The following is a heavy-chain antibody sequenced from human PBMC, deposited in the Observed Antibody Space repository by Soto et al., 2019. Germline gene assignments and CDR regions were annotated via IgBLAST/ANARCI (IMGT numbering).Heavy chain of an antibody. CDR3: GGGGRTIFGRYFDY. Sequence: QVQLQESGPGLVKPSQTLSLTCTVSGGSISSGDYYWSWIGQPPGKGLEWIGYIDYSGSTYYNPSLKIRVTLSVDTSKNQFSLKLRSLTAADTAVEYCGGGGRTIFGRYFDYWGQGTLVTVSS. J-gene: IGHJ4*02. CDR1: GGSISSGDYY. D-gene: IGHD3-3*01. CDR2: IDYSGST. V-gene: IGHV4-30-4*01.